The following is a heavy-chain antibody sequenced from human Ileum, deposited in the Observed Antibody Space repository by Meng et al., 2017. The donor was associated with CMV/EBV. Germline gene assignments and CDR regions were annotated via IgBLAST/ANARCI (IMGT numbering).Heavy chain of an antibody. V-gene: IGHV1-8*01. CDR2: MTPKSGNT. Sequence: ASVKVSCKASGHTFNKYDISWVRQAPGQGLEWMGSMTPKSGNTVYAQKFQGRVTMTWDTSTTTAYMELSSLRSEDTAMYYCARGLDLPYWGQGTLVTVSS. CDR1: GHTFNKYD. CDR3: ARGLDLPY. J-gene: IGHJ4*02.